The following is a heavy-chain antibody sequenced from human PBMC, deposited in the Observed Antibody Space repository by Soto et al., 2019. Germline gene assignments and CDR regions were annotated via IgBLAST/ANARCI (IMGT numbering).Heavy chain of an antibody. J-gene: IGHJ6*02. CDR2: MNPNSGNT. Sequence: QVQLVQSGAEVKKPGASVKVSCKASGYTFSTYDINWVRQAAGQGLEWMGWMNPNSGNTGNAQNCQGIVTMTWDTSISTAYMELSSLGGEDTAVYYCARGPSSGDWRYFHFYGMDVCGQGTTVIVSS. V-gene: IGHV1-8*01. CDR3: ARGPSSGDWRYFHFYGMDV. D-gene: IGHD2-21*02. CDR1: GYTFSTYD.